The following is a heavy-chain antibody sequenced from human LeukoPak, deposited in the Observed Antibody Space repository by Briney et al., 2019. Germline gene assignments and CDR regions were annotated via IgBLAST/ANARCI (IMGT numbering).Heavy chain of an antibody. CDR3: ARLYCSSASCYTGSSYYFDY. J-gene: IGHJ4*02. CDR2: IYPGDSDT. V-gene: IGHV5-51*01. CDR1: GYSFTNYW. Sequence: GEPLKISCKGSGYSFTNYWIAWVRQMPGKRLEWMGIIYPGDSDTRYSPSFQGQVTISADRSISTAYLQWSSLKASDIAMYYCARLYCSSASCYTGSSYYFDYWGQGTLVTVSS. D-gene: IGHD2-2*02.